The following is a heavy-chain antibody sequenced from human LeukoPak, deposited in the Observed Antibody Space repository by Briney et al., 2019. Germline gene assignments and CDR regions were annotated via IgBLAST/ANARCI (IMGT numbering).Heavy chain of an antibody. J-gene: IGHJ2*01. Sequence: PQTLSLTCAISGDSVSSNSATWNWIRQSPSRGLEWLGRTYYRSKWYNDYAASVKSRITIKPDTSKNQFSLQLNSVTPEDTAVYYCARDGMAVAVGYFDLWGRGTLVTVSS. CDR3: ARDGMAVAVGYFDL. CDR2: TYYRSKWYN. CDR1: GDSVSSNSAT. V-gene: IGHV6-1*01. D-gene: IGHD6-19*01.